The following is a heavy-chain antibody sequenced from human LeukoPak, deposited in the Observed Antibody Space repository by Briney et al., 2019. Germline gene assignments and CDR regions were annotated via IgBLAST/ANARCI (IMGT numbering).Heavy chain of an antibody. D-gene: IGHD4-17*01. CDR1: GFSLSTSAVG. J-gene: IGHJ5*02. V-gene: IGHV2-5*01. Sequence: SGPTLVNPTQTLTLTCTFSGFSLSTSAVGVGWIGQPPGKALEWLALIFWNDDKRYSPSLKSRLTITKDTSKNQVVLTMTNMDPVDTATYYCAHKRTVTTYNGPYNWFDPWGQGTLVTVSS. CDR3: AHKRTVTTYNGPYNWFDP. CDR2: IFWNDDK.